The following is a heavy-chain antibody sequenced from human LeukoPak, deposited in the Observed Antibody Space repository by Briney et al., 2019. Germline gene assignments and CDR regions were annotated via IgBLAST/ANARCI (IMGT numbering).Heavy chain of an antibody. CDR1: GGSISSGGYY. D-gene: IGHD3-10*01. Sequence: SETLSLTCTVSGGSISSGGYYWSWIRQPPGKGLEWIGYIYYSGSTNYNPSLKSRVTISVDTSKNQFSLRLSSVTAADTAVYYCARDYSGTYGMDVWGQGTTVTVSS. J-gene: IGHJ6*02. CDR2: IYYSGST. CDR3: ARDYSGTYGMDV. V-gene: IGHV4-61*08.